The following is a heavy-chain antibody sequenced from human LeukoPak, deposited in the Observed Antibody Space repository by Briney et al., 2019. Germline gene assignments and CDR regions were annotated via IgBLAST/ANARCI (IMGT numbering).Heavy chain of an antibody. V-gene: IGHV3-21*01. CDR3: ARDKGGDGYVDY. CDR2: ISSSSSYI. Sequence: GGSLRLSCAASGFTFSSYSMNWVRQAPGKGLEWVSSISSSSSYIYYADSVKGRFTISRDNAKNSLYLQMNSLRAEDTAVYYCARDKGGDGYVDYWGQGTLVTVSS. J-gene: IGHJ4*02. CDR1: GFTFSSYS. D-gene: IGHD3-16*01.